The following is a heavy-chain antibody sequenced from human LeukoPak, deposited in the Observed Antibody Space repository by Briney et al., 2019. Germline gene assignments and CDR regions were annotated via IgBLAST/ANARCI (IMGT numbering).Heavy chain of an antibody. CDR3: AKDHAPPGAFDI. V-gene: IGHV3-23*01. CDR2: ISGSGGST. Sequence: GGSLRLSCAASGFTFSSYAMSWVRQAPGKGLEWVAAISGSGGSTYYADSVKGRLTISRDNSKTTLYLQMNSLRAEDTAVYYCAKDHAPPGAFDIWGQGTMVTVSS. CDR1: GFTFSSYA. J-gene: IGHJ3*02. D-gene: IGHD2-2*01.